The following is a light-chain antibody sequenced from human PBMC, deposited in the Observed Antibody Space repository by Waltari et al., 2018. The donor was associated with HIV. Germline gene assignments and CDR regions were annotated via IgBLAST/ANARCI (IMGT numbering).Light chain of an antibody. CDR3: QQYNNVPLT. V-gene: IGKV1-33*01. J-gene: IGKJ4*01. CDR2: DAS. Sequence: RVTITCRASQGINNYLNWYQQKPGKAPKLVIYDASILDTGVPATFSGRGFGTNFTLSISNLQPEDVATYYCQQYNNVPLTFGGGTKVEIK. CDR1: QGINNY.